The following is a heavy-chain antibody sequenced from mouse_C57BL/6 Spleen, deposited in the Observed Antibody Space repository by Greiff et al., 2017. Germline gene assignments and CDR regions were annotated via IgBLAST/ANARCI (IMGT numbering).Heavy chain of an antibody. CDR3: ARPPDYYGSSYGFAY. V-gene: IGHV1-55*01. CDR1: GYTFTSYW. D-gene: IGHD1-1*01. CDR2: IYPGSGST. Sequence: VQLQQPGAELVKPGASVKMSCKASGYTFTSYWITWVKQRPGQGLEWIGDIYPGSGSTNYNEKFKSKATLTVDTSSSTAYMQLSSLTSEDSAVYYCARPPDYYGSSYGFAYWGQGTLVTVSA. J-gene: IGHJ3*01.